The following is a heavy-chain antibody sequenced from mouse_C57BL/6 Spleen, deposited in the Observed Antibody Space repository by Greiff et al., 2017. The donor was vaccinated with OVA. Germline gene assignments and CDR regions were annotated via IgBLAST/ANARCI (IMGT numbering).Heavy chain of an antibody. Sequence: EVQLQQSGAELVKPGASVKLSCTASGFNIKDYYMHWVKQRTEQGLEWIGRIDPEDGETKYAPQFQGKATITADTSSNTAYLQLSSLTSEDTAVYYCARSGSSLGAMNYWGQGTSVTVSS. J-gene: IGHJ4*01. V-gene: IGHV14-2*01. CDR3: ARSGSSLGAMNY. CDR2: IDPEDGET. D-gene: IGHD1-1*01. CDR1: GFNIKDYY.